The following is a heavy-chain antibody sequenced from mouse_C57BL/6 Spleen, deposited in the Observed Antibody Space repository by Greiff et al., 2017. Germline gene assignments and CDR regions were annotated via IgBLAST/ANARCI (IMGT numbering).Heavy chain of an antibody. V-gene: IGHV6-3*01. CDR1: GFTFSNYW. J-gene: IGHJ2*01. Sequence: EVKLMESGGGLVQPGGSMKLSCVASGFTFSNYWMNWVRQSPEKGLEWVAQIRLKSDNYATHYAESVKGRFTISRDDSKSSVYLQMNNLRAEDTGIYYCTALSSYFDDWGQGTTLTVSS. CDR2: IRLKSDNYAT. CDR3: TALSSYFDD.